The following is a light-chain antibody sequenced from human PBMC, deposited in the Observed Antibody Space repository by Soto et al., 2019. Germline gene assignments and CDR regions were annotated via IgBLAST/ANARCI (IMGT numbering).Light chain of an antibody. V-gene: IGLV2-14*01. J-gene: IGLJ1*01. Sequence: QSVLAQPSSVSGSLGQSIIISCKGTSSDVGAYNYVSWYQQYPGKAPKLMIYHVTDRPSGVSNRFSGSKSGNTASLTISGLQAEDEADYYCCSYTTSNTFVFGTGTKVTVL. CDR3: CSYTTSNTFV. CDR2: HVT. CDR1: SSDVGAYNY.